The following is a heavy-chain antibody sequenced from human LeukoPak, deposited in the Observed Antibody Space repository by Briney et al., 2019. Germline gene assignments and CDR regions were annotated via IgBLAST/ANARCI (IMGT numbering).Heavy chain of an antibody. CDR2: INNSGST. Sequence: KPSETLSLTCAVYGGSFSGYYWSWVRQPPGKGLEWVGEINNSGSTNYNPSLKSRVTISVDTSKNQFSLKLSSVTAADTAVYYCARVLLWFGALDYWGQGTLVTVSS. D-gene: IGHD3-10*01. J-gene: IGHJ4*02. V-gene: IGHV4-34*01. CDR3: ARVLLWFGALDY. CDR1: GGSFSGYY.